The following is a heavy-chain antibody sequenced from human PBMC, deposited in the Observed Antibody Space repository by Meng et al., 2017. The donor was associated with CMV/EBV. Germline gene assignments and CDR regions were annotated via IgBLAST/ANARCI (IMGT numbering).Heavy chain of an antibody. Sequence: GESLKISCAASGFTFSSYWMSWVRQAPGKGLEWVANIKQDGSEKYYVDSVKGRFTISRDNAKNSLYLQMNSLRAEDTAVYYCARDFVVVPAARTNYYYYYGMDVWGQGTTVTVSS. D-gene: IGHD2-2*01. V-gene: IGHV3-7*01. CDR3: ARDFVVVPAARTNYYYYYGMDV. CDR2: IKQDGSEK. J-gene: IGHJ6*02. CDR1: GFTFSSYW.